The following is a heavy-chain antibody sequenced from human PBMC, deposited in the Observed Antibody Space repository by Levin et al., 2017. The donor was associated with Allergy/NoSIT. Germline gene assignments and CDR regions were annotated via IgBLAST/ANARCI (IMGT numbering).Heavy chain of an antibody. D-gene: IGHD5-12*01. Sequence: VGSLRLSCSVSGFTFEIYGMNWVRQAPGKRLEWVSHISASGSPTYYADPVRGRFTISRDNAKQSLYLQMTSLRVEDTAVYYCARGLFDFWGQGALVTVSS. CDR1: GFTFEIYG. CDR3: ARGLFDF. V-gene: IGHV3-48*04. J-gene: IGHJ4*02. CDR2: ISASGSPT.